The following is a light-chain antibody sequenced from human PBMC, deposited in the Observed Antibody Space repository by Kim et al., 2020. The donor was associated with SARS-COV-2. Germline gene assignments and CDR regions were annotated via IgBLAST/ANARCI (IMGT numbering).Light chain of an antibody. CDR1: QSSSSW. Sequence: ASVGDRVTITCRASQSSSSWLAWYQQKPGKAPKVLIYDASSLESGVPSRFSGSGSGTEFTLTISSLQPDDFATYYCQQYNSYSLVTFGGGTKLEIK. CDR3: QQYNSYSLVT. V-gene: IGKV1-5*01. J-gene: IGKJ4*01. CDR2: DAS.